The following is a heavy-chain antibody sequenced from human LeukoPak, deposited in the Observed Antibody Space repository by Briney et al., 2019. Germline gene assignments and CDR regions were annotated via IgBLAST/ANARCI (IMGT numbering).Heavy chain of an antibody. CDR3: AREYCSGGSCFGFDP. D-gene: IGHD2-15*01. Sequence: GGSLRLSCAASGFTFSSYEMNWVRQAPGKGLGWVSYISSSGSTIYYADSVKGRFTISRDNAKNSLYLQMNSLRAEDTAVYYCAREYCSGGSCFGFDPWGQGTLVTVSS. CDR1: GFTFSSYE. CDR2: ISSSGSTI. V-gene: IGHV3-48*03. J-gene: IGHJ5*02.